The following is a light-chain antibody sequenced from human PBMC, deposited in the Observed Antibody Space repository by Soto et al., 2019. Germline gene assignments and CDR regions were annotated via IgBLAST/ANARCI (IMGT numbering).Light chain of an antibody. V-gene: IGLV2-14*01. CDR3: TSYTSSSTPDV. J-gene: IGLJ7*01. Sequence: QSVLTQPASVSGSPGQSITISCAGTSSDVGGYTYVSWYQQHPGKAPKLMIYDVSNRPSGVSNRFSGSKSGNTASLTISGLQAEDEADYYCTSYTSSSTPDVFGGGTQLTVL. CDR2: DVS. CDR1: SSDVGGYTY.